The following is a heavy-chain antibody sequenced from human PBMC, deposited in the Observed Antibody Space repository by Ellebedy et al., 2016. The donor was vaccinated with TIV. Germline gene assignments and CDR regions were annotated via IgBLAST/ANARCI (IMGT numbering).Heavy chain of an antibody. CDR3: AGDRGSSNWYFY. CDR2: LHYSGGT. V-gene: IGHV4-59*01. J-gene: IGHJ4*02. CDR1: GDPISNYY. Sequence: SETLSLTCSVSGDPISNYYWSWIRQSPGKGLEWIGYLHYSGGTDYNPSLKSRVTMSIDTSKNRFSLTLSSVTAADTAVYFCAGDRGSSNWYFYWGQGTLVTVSS. D-gene: IGHD6-13*01.